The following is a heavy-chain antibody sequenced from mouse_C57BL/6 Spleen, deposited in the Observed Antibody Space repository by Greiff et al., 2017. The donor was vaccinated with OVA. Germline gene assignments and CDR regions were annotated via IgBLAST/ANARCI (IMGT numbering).Heavy chain of an antibody. D-gene: IGHD2-3*01. CDR1: GYTFTSYW. V-gene: IGHV1-55*01. CDR2: IYPGSGST. J-gene: IGHJ1*03. CDR3: ARERAYDGYSWYFDV. Sequence: QVQLQQPGAELVKPGASVKMSCKASGYTFTSYWITWVKQRPGQGLEWIGDIYPGSGSTNYNEKFKSKATLTVDTSSSTAYMQLSSLTSEDSAVYDCARERAYDGYSWYFDVWGTGTTVTVSS.